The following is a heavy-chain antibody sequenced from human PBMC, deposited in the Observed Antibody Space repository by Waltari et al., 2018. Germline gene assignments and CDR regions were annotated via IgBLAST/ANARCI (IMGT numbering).Heavy chain of an antibody. CDR3: ARRRADFWSGGSFDY. Sequence: QVQLQQWGAGLLKPSETLSLTCAVYGGSFSGYYWSWIRQPPGKGLEWIGEINHSGSTNYNPSLKSRVTISVDTSKNQFSLKLSSVTAADTAVYYCARRRADFWSGGSFDYWGQGTLVTVSS. V-gene: IGHV4-34*01. D-gene: IGHD3-3*01. CDR2: INHSGST. J-gene: IGHJ4*02. CDR1: GGSFSGYY.